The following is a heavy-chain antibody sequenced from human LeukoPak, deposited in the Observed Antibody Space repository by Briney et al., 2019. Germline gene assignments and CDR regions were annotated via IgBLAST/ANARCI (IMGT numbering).Heavy chain of an antibody. CDR2: IQHDGSRT. D-gene: IGHD4/OR15-4a*01. Sequence: GGSLRLSCAASGFSFSTYTMNWVRQAPGKGLERVAGIQHDGSRTYYADSVKGRFTISRDFPRNTIYLQMNSLRAEDTAMYYCAREVPSDAFDIWGQGTMVTVSS. J-gene: IGHJ3*02. V-gene: IGHV3-30-3*01. CDR3: AREVPSDAFDI. CDR1: GFSFSTYT.